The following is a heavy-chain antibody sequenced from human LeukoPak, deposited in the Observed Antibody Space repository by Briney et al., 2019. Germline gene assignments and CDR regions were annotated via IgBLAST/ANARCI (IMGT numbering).Heavy chain of an antibody. J-gene: IGHJ5*02. Sequence: SETLSLTCTASGGSISSYYWSWIRQPAGKGLEWIGRIYTSGSTNYNPSLKSRVTMSVDTSKNQFSLKLSSVTAADTAVYYCARDVRRAYYGSGSSYWFDPWGQGTLVTVPS. CDR2: IYTSGST. D-gene: IGHD3-10*01. V-gene: IGHV4-4*07. CDR3: ARDVRRAYYGSGSSYWFDP. CDR1: GGSISSYY.